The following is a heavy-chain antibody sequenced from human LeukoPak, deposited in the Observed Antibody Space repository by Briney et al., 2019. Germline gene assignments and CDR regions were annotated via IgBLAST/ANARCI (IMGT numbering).Heavy chain of an antibody. V-gene: IGHV4-59*01. CDR3: ARYVWGSYPTFEDY. J-gene: IGHJ4*02. CDR1: GGSISSYY. Sequence: SETLSHTCTVSGGSISSYYWSWIRQPPGKGLEWIGYIYYSGSTNYNPSLKSRVTISVDTSKNQFPLKLSSVTAADTAVYYCARYVWGSYPTFEDYWGQGTLVTVSS. D-gene: IGHD3-16*02. CDR2: IYYSGST.